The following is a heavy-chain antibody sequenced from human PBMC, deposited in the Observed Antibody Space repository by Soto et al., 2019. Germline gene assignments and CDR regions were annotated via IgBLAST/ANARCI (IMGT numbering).Heavy chain of an antibody. J-gene: IGHJ3*01. CDR1: GFTFSTYW. D-gene: IGHD2-15*01. Sequence: VQLVESGGGLVQPGGSLRLPCAASGFTFSTYWMTWVRQPPGKGLEWVAAISYDGSNTYYADSVNDRFTISRDNSKNTLYLQMNSLRAEDKAVYYCAKSVRYCLGSSCSPEAFDVWGQGTVVSVSS. V-gene: IGHV3-30*18. CDR3: AKSVRYCLGSSCSPEAFDV. CDR2: ISYDGSNT.